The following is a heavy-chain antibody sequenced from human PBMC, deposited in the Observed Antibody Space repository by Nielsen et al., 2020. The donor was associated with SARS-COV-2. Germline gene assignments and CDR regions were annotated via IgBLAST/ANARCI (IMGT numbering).Heavy chain of an antibody. J-gene: IGHJ5*02. CDR2: IVVGSDNT. V-gene: IGHV1-58*01. CDR3: AADCSGGACYFDNWFDP. Sequence: SVKVSCKASGFTFTSSAVQWVRQTRGQRLEWIGWIVVGSDNTQYAQKFQERVTITRDLSTNTAFMELSSLTSDDTAVYYCAADCSGGACYFDNWFDPWGQGTLVTVSS. CDR1: GFTFTSSA. D-gene: IGHD2-21*02.